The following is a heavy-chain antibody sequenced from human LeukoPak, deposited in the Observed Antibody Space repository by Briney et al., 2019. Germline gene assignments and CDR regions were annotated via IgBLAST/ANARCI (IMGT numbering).Heavy chain of an antibody. CDR2: IIPTLGIA. V-gene: IGHV1-69*04. CDR1: GGTFSSYA. CDR3: ARGIVVVITTLGPDAFDI. J-gene: IGHJ3*02. D-gene: IGHD3-22*01. Sequence: GASVKVSCKASGGTFSSYAISWVRQAPGQGLEWMGRIIPTLGIANYAQKFQGRVTITADKSTSTAYMELSSLRSEDTAVYYCARGIVVVITTLGPDAFDIWGQGTMVTVSS.